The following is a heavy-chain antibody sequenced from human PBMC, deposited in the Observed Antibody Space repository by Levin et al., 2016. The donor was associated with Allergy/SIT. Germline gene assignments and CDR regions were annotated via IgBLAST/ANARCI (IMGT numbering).Heavy chain of an antibody. D-gene: IGHD6-19*01. J-gene: IGHJ6*03. Sequence: WVRQAPGQRLEWIGWIVVGSGNTNYAQKFQERVTITRDMSTSTAYMEPSSLRSEDTAVYYCAADRASGWYGGDGFNYYYYYMDVWGKGTTVTVSS. CDR2: IVVGSGNT. CDR3: AADRASGWYGGDGFNYYYYYMDV. V-gene: IGHV1-58*01.